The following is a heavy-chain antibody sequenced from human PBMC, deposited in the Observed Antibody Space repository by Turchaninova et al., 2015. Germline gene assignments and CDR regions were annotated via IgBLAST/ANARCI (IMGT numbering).Heavy chain of an antibody. D-gene: IGHD3-16*01. Sequence: QVQLQESGPGLVKPSETLSRTCTVSGGSIRSYYWPWIRQPPGKGLEWIGYIYYRGSTNYNPALKSRVTISVDTSKNQFSLKLSSVTPADTAVYYCASHGGGYNWFDPWGQGTLVTVSS. CDR3: ASHGGGYNWFDP. V-gene: IGHV4-59*01. J-gene: IGHJ5*02. CDR1: GGSIRSYY. CDR2: IYYRGST.